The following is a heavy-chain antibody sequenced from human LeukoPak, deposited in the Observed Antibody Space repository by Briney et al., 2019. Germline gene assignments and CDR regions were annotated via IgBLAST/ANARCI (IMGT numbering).Heavy chain of an antibody. CDR2: VSGSGGST. Sequence: PGGSLRLSCAASVFTFSSYAMSWVRHAPGKGLEWGSAVSGSGGSTYYADSVKGRFTISRDNSKNTLYLQMNNLRAEDTAVYYCAKVGDRDIVVVPAASYFDYWGQGTLVTVSS. J-gene: IGHJ4*02. D-gene: IGHD2-2*01. CDR3: AKVGDRDIVVVPAASYFDY. V-gene: IGHV3-23*01. CDR1: VFTFSSYA.